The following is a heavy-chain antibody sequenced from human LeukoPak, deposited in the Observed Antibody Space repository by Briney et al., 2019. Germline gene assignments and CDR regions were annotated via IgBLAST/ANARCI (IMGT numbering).Heavy chain of an antibody. Sequence: GSSVKVSCKASGGTFTHFVISWLRQAPGQGLEWMGGIAPISGTPVYAQKFQDRVNITADKSTSTAYMELSSLRSEDTAVYYCARDKFSSGWFSNWFDPWGQGTLVTVSS. CDR2: IAPISGTP. CDR3: ARDKFSSGWFSNWFDP. CDR1: GGTFTHFV. V-gene: IGHV1-69*06. J-gene: IGHJ5*02. D-gene: IGHD6-19*01.